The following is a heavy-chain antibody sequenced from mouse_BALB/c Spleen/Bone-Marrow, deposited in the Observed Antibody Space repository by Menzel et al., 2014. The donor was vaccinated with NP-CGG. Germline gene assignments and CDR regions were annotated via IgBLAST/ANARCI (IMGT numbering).Heavy chain of an antibody. V-gene: IGHV5-6-4*01. CDR3: TRDLYDGYSYYAMDY. J-gene: IGHJ4*01. CDR1: GFTFSSYT. D-gene: IGHD2-3*01. Sequence: EVKLQESGGGLVKPGGSLKPSCAASGFTFSSYTMSWVRQTPEKRLEWVATISSGGSYTYYPDSVKGRFTISRDNAKNTLYLQMSSPKSEDTAMYYCTRDLYDGYSYYAMDYWVKEPQSPSPQ. CDR2: ISSGGSYT.